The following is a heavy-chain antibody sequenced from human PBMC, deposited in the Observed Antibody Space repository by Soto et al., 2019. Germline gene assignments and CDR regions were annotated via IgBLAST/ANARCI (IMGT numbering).Heavy chain of an antibody. V-gene: IGHV3-23*04. CDR1: GFTFSSYA. D-gene: IGHD3-10*01. J-gene: IGHJ5*02. CDR3: AKDPITMVRGVYNWFDP. Sequence: EVQLVESGGGLVQPGGSLRLSCAASGFTFSSYAMSWVRQAPGKGLEWVSAISGSGGSTYYADSVKGRFTISRDNSKNTLYLQMNSLRAEDTAVYYCAKDPITMVRGVYNWFDPWGQGTLVTVSS. CDR2: ISGSGGST.